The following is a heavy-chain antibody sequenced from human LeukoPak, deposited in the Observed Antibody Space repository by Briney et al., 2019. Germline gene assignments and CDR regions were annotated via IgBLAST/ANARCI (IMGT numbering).Heavy chain of an antibody. CDR3: AKRITVGLPLSYFDY. J-gene: IGHJ4*02. CDR1: GFTFSRYA. D-gene: IGHD3-16*01. V-gene: IGHV3-23*01. Sequence: GGSLRLSCAASGFTFSRYALSWVRQAPGKGLEWVSAISGSGGSTYYADSVKGRFTISRDNSKNTLYLQMNSLRAEDTAVYYCAKRITVGLPLSYFDYWGQGTLVTVSS. CDR2: ISGSGGST.